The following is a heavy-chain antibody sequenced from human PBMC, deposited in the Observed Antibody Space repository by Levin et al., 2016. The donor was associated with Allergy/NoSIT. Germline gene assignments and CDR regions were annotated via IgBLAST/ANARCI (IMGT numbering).Heavy chain of an antibody. CDR3: ARVDCSSTSCYFAQYYYYGMDV. D-gene: IGHD2-2*01. CDR1: GFAFSSYE. Sequence: GGSLRLSCAASGFAFSSYEMNWVRQAPGKGLEWVSYISRSGSTIYYADSVKGRFTISRDNAKNSLYLQMNSLRAEDTAVYYCARVDCSSTSCYFAQYYYYGMDVWGQGTTVTVSS. V-gene: IGHV3-48*03. CDR2: ISRSGSTI. J-gene: IGHJ6*02.